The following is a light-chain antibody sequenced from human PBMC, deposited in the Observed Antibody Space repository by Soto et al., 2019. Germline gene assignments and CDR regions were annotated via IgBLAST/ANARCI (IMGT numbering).Light chain of an antibody. CDR3: QQRSTWPQIT. CDR1: QSVSSY. Sequence: ESVVTQSPGTLSLSPGERATLSCRASQSVSSYIAWYQQKPGQAPRFLIYDASNRATGIPARFSGSGSGTDFTLTISSLEPEDFAVYYCQQRSTWPQITFGQGTRLEI. J-gene: IGKJ5*01. V-gene: IGKV3-11*01. CDR2: DAS.